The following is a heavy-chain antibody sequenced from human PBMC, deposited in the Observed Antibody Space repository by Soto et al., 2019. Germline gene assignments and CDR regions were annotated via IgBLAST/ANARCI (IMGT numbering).Heavy chain of an antibody. V-gene: IGHV3-33*01. D-gene: IGHD3-16*01. CDR3: CRPEGEWSEPYYYGMDV. Sequence: GGSLRLSCAASGFTFSSYGMHWVRQAPGKGLEWVAVIWYDGSNKYYADSVKGRFTISRDNSKNTLYLQMNSLRAEDTPVYYCCRPEGEWSEPYYYGMDVWGQGTTATVSS. CDR1: GFTFSSYG. CDR2: IWYDGSNK. J-gene: IGHJ6*02.